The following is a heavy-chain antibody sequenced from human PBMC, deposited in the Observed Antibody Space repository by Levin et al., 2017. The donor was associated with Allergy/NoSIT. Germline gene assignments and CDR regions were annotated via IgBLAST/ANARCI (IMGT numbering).Heavy chain of an antibody. V-gene: IGHV3-11*01. D-gene: IGHD3-3*01. CDR2: ISFSGSTI. CDR1: GFTFSDYY. J-gene: IGHJ5*02. Sequence: GGSLRLSCAASGFTFSDYYMSWIRQAPGRGLEWVSYISFSGSTIYYADSVKGRFTISRDNAKNSLYLQMNSLRAEDTAVYYCARDGEDDFWSGYYEYNWFDPWGQGTLVTVSS. CDR3: ARDGEDDFWSGYYEYNWFDP.